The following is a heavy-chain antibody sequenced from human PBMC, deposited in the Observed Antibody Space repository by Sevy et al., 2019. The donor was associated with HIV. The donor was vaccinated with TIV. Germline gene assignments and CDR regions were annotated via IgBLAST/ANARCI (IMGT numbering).Heavy chain of an antibody. J-gene: IGHJ6*02. Sequence: SETLSLTCTVSGGSISSYYWSWIRQPPGKGLEWIGYIYYSGSTNYNPSLKSRVTISVDTSKNQFSLKLSSVTAADTAVYYCARSYYDFWSDYWGMDVWGQGTTVTVSS. V-gene: IGHV4-59*01. CDR1: GGSISSYY. D-gene: IGHD3-3*01. CDR3: ARSYYDFWSDYWGMDV. CDR2: IYYSGST.